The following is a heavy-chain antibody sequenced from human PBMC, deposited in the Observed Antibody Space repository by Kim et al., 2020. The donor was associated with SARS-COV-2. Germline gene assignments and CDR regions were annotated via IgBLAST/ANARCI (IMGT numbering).Heavy chain of an antibody. Sequence: GGSLRLSCAASGFTFSSYGMHWVRQAPGKGLEWVAVIWYDGSNKYYADSVKGRFTISRDNSKNTLYLQMNSLRAEDTAVYYCARDLLDVGGGFDYWGQGTLVTVSS. CDR2: IWYDGSNK. D-gene: IGHD3-16*01. V-gene: IGHV3-33*01. J-gene: IGHJ4*02. CDR1: GFTFSSYG. CDR3: ARDLLDVGGGFDY.